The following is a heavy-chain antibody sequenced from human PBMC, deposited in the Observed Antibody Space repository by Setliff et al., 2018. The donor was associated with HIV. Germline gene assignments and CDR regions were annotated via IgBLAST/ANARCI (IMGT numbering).Heavy chain of an antibody. CDR3: ARGARDMIVVIGGDAFDI. J-gene: IGHJ3*02. D-gene: IGHD3-22*01. Sequence: GASVKVSCKASGGTFSSYAISWVRQAPGQGLQWMGGIIPIVGIANYVQKFQGRVTITADKSTGTVYMGFSSLRSEDTAVYYCARGARDMIVVIGGDAFDIWGQGTMVTVSS. CDR2: IIPIVGIA. CDR1: GGTFSSYA. V-gene: IGHV1-69*10.